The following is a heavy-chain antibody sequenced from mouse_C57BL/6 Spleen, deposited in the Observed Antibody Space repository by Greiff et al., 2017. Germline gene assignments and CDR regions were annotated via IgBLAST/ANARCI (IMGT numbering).Heavy chain of an antibody. CDR1: GYTFTSYW. Sequence: QVQLKQPGAELVQPGASVKLSCKASGYTFTSYWITWVKQRPGQGLEWIGDIYPGSGSTNYNEKFKSKATLTVDTASSTAYMQLSSLTSEDSAVYYCARSIYYYGSSPYYFDYWGQGTTLTVSS. J-gene: IGHJ2*01. D-gene: IGHD1-1*01. CDR3: ARSIYYYGSSPYYFDY. CDR2: IYPGSGST. V-gene: IGHV1-55*01.